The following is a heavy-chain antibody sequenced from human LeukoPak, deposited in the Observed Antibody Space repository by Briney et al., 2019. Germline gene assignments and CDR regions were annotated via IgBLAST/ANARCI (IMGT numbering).Heavy chain of an antibody. CDR2: ISQRGIT. Sequence: PSETLSLTCVVSSYSISSDYYWGWIRQPPGKGLEWIGSISQRGITYYNPSLKSRVTISLDTSKNHFSLKLSSVTAADTAVYFCAKMSAYYFFDYWGQGALVTVSS. CDR1: SYSISSDYY. CDR3: AKMSAYYFFDY. D-gene: IGHD3-3*01. V-gene: IGHV4-38-2*01. J-gene: IGHJ4*02.